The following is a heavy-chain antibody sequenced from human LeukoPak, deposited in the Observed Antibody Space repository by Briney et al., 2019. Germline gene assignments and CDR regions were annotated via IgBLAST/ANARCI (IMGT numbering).Heavy chain of an antibody. J-gene: IGHJ4*02. V-gene: IGHV1-18*01. D-gene: IGHD3-10*01. CDR2: VSAYNGNT. CDR3: ARDTGLLWFGELLYYFDY. CDR1: GYTFTSYG. Sequence: GASVKVSCKASGYTFTSYGISWVRQAPGQGLEWMGWVSAYNGNTNYAQKLQGRVTMTTDTSTSTAYMELRSLRSDDTAVYYCARDTGLLWFGELLYYFDYWGQGTLVTVSS.